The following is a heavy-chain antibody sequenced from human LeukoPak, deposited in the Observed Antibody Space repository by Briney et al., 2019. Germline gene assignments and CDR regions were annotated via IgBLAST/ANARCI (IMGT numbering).Heavy chain of an antibody. V-gene: IGHV1-8*01. D-gene: IGHD5-24*01. CDR3: ARGAKRWLQPPGYFDY. Sequence: ASVKVSCKASGYTFTSYDINWVRQATGQGLEWMGWMNPNSGNTGYAQKFQGRVTMTRNTYISTAYMELSSLRSEDTAVYYCARGAKRWLQPPGYFDYWGQGTLVPVSS. CDR1: GYTFTSYD. CDR2: MNPNSGNT. J-gene: IGHJ4*02.